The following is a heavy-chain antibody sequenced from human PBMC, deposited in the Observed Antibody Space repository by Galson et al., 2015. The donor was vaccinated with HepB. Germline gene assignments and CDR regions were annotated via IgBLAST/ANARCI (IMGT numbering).Heavy chain of an antibody. J-gene: IGHJ5*02. V-gene: IGHV3-23*01. Sequence: SLRLSCAASGFTFTSYAMSWVRQGPGRRLEWVSTITGSSGLTNYADSVKGRFTVSRDNSKNTLFLQMSSLRVEDTGVYYCARPREDSFNMVRGLSWGQGILVTVS. CDR1: GFTFTSYA. CDR2: ITGSSGLT. D-gene: IGHD3-10*01. CDR3: ARPREDSFNMVRGLS.